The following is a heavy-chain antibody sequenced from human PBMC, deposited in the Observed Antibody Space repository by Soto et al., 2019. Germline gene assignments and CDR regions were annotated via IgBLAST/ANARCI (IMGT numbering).Heavy chain of an antibody. D-gene: IGHD3-22*01. CDR3: ARGGSGYVWFNEF. CDR2: IIPVFDTV. CDR1: GGLFSSYA. V-gene: IGHV1-69*01. Sequence: QEQLVQSGAEVKKSGSSVKVSCKYTGGLFSSYAVSWVRQAPGQGLEWMGVIIPVFDTVYYAQKFQGRVTITADESTNTAYMELSSLRSEDTAMYYCARGGSGYVWFNEFWGQGTLVTVSS. J-gene: IGHJ4*02.